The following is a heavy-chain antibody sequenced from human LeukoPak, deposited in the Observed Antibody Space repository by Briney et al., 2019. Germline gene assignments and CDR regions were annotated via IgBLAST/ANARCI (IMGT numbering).Heavy chain of an antibody. CDR2: ISGSGGST. CDR3: AKWNYDSSGFDY. J-gene: IGHJ4*02. D-gene: IGHD3-22*01. CDR1: GFTFSSYA. Sequence: GASLRLSCAASGFTFSSYAMSWVRQAPGKGLEWVSAISGSGGSTYYADSVKGRFTISRDNSKNTLYLQMNSLRAEDTAVYYCAKWNYDSSGFDYWGQGTLVTVSS. V-gene: IGHV3-23*01.